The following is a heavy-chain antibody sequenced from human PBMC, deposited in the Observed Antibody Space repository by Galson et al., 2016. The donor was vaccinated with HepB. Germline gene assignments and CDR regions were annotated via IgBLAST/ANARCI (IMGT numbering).Heavy chain of an antibody. V-gene: IGHV3-30*18. CDR3: AKDAFGGSSSWYEGDDY. J-gene: IGHJ4*02. CDR2: ISYDGSNK. Sequence: SLRLSCAVSGFTFSSYGMHWVRQAPGKGLEWVAVISYDGSNKYYADSVKGRFTISRDNSKSTLYLQMNSLRAEDTAVYYCAKDAFGGSSSWYEGDDYWGQGTLVTVSS. CDR1: GFTFSSYG. D-gene: IGHD6-13*01.